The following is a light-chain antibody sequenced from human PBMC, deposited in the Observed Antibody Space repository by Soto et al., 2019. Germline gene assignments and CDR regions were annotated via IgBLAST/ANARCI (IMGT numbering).Light chain of an antibody. Sequence: QSVLTQPRSVSGSPGQSVTISCTGTSSDVGYYNYVSWYEQHPGKAPKLMIYEVTKRPSGVPDRFSGSKSGNTASLTISGLQAEDEADYYCSSYAGSNTYVFGTGTKLTVL. CDR3: SSYAGSNTYV. J-gene: IGLJ1*01. V-gene: IGLV2-11*01. CDR2: EVT. CDR1: SSDVGYYNY.